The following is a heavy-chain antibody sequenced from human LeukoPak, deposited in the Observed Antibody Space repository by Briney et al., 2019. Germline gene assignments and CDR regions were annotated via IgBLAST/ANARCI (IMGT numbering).Heavy chain of an antibody. CDR3: ARDNVYLTAEDYG. D-gene: IGHD4-17*01. CDR1: GASFNSYY. V-gene: IGHV4-4*07. CDR2: IHTSGST. J-gene: IGHJ4*02. Sequence: PSETLSLTCTVSGASFNSYYWSWLRQLAGKGLEWIGRIHTSGSTDYSPSLQSRVTISIDTSQKQFSLNLSSVTAADTAVYYCARDNVYLTAEDYGWGQGTLVTVSS.